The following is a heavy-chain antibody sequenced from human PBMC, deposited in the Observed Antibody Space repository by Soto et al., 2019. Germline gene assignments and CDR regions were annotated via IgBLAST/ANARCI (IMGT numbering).Heavy chain of an antibody. D-gene: IGHD6-13*01. CDR1: GFTFSSYG. CDR3: ARAGGSSWYYFDY. CDR2: IWYDGSNK. J-gene: IGHJ4*02. V-gene: IGHV3-33*01. Sequence: QVQLVESGGGVVQPGRSLRLSCAASGFTFSSYGMHWVRQAPGKGLEWVAVIWYDGSNKYYADSVKGRFTISRDNSKNTLYLQMNSLRAEDTAVYYCARAGGSSWYYFDYWGQGTLVTVSS.